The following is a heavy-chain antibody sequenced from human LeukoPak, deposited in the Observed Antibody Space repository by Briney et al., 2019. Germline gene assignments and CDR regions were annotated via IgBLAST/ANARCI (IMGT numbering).Heavy chain of an antibody. Sequence: GGSLRLSCAASRFTFNSYAMSWVRQAPGKGLEWVSVIGGSNGITFYVGSVKGRFTTSRDNSKDTLYLQMNSLRAEDTAVYYCARNENSGWGYFDYWGQGTLVTVSS. CDR2: IGGSNGIT. V-gene: IGHV3-23*01. CDR1: RFTFNSYA. D-gene: IGHD5-12*01. J-gene: IGHJ4*02. CDR3: ARNENSGWGYFDY.